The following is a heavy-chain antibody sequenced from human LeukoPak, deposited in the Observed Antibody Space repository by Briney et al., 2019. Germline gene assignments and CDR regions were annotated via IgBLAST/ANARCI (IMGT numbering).Heavy chain of an antibody. J-gene: IGHJ6*02. V-gene: IGHV1-8*02. Sequence: ASVKVSCKASGYTFTGYYMHWVRQAPGQGLEWMGWMNPNSGNTGYAQKFQGRVTMTRNTSISTAYMELSSLRSEDTAVYYCARQATKYYYGMDVWGQGTTVTVSS. CDR3: ARQATKYYYGMDV. CDR1: GYTFTGYY. D-gene: IGHD2-8*01. CDR2: MNPNSGNT.